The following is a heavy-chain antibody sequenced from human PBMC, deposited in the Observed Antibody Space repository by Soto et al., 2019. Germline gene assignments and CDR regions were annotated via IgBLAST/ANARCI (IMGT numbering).Heavy chain of an antibody. V-gene: IGHV3-66*01. CDR2: IYSAGSA. D-gene: IGHD3-3*01. J-gene: IGHJ4*02. CDR3: ARALDFWSAYFDY. Sequence: GGSLRLSCAASGFTVSSYYMSWVRQAPGKGLEWVSVIYSAGSADFADSVKGRFTISRDNSKNTLYLQMNSLRTEDTAVYYCARALDFWSAYFDYWGQGSLVTVSS. CDR1: GFTVSSYY.